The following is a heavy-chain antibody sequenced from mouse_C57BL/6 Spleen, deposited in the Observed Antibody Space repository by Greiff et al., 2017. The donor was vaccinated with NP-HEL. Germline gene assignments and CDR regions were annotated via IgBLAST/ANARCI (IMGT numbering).Heavy chain of an antibody. CDR3: ARRGGDWDDY. CDR2: IDPSDSYA. CDR1: GYTFTSYW. V-gene: IGHV1-50*01. J-gene: IGHJ2*01. Sequence: QVQLQQSGAELVKPGASVKLSCKASGYTFTSYWMQWVKQRPGQGLEWIGEIDPSDSYANYNQKFKGKATLTVDTSSSTAYMQLSSLTSEDSAVYYCARRGGDWDDYWGQGTTLTVSS. D-gene: IGHD4-1*01.